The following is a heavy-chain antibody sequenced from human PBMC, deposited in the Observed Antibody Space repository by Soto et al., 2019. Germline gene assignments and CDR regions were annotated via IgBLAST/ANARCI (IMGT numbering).Heavy chain of an antibody. CDR3: ARVRYDFWSGYDLYYFDY. D-gene: IGHD3-3*01. CDR1: GYTFTSYG. V-gene: IGHV1-18*01. Sequence: GASVKVSCKASGYTFTSYGISWVRQAPGQGLEWMGWISAYNGNTNYAQKLQGRVTMTTDTSTSTAYMELRSLRSDDTAVYYCARVRYDFWSGYDLYYFDYWGQGTLVTVSS. CDR2: ISAYNGNT. J-gene: IGHJ4*02.